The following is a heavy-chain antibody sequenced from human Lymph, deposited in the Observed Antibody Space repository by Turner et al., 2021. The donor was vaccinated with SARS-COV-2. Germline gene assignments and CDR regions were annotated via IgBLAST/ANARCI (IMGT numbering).Heavy chain of an antibody. CDR1: GYTLTELS. D-gene: IGHD1-1*01. Sequence: QVQLVQSGAEVKKPGASVQVSCKVSGYTLTELSIHWVRQAPGKGLELMGGFDPEDGETIYAQKFQGRVTMTEDTSTDTAYMELSSLRSEDTAVYYCATLKSNWKILTGRYYFDFWGQGTLVTVSS. CDR2: FDPEDGET. CDR3: ATLKSNWKILTGRYYFDF. J-gene: IGHJ4*02. V-gene: IGHV1-24*01.